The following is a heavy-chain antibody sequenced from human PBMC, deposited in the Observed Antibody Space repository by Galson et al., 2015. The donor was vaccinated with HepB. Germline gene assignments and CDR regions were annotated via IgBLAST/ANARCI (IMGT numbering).Heavy chain of an antibody. V-gene: IGHV3-23*01. Sequence: SLRLSCAASGFTFSSYAMTWVRQAPGKGLEWVSSISGSGGTTYYADSVKGRFTISRDNSKNTLYLQMNSLRAEDTAVYYCAKTDRQWLVAGNYFDYWGQGTLVTVSS. CDR1: GFTFSSYA. D-gene: IGHD6-19*01. CDR3: AKTDRQWLVAGNYFDY. J-gene: IGHJ4*02. CDR2: ISGSGGTT.